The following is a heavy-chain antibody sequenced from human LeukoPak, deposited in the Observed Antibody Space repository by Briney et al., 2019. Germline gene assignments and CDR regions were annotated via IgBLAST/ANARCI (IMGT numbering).Heavy chain of an antibody. D-gene: IGHD6-19*01. CDR3: AKDRSSGWYDAFDI. Sequence: TGGSLRLSCAASGFTFSSYAMSWVCQAPGKGLEWVSAISGSGGSTYYADSVKGRFTISRDNSKNTLYLQLNSLRAEDTAVYYCAKDRSSGWYDAFDIWGQGTMVTVSS. CDR1: GFTFSSYA. J-gene: IGHJ3*02. CDR2: ISGSGGST. V-gene: IGHV3-23*01.